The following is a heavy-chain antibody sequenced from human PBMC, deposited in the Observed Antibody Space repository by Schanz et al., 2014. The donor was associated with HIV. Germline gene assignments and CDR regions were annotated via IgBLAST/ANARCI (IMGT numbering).Heavy chain of an antibody. J-gene: IGHJ3*01. D-gene: IGHD2-15*01. CDR2: ISSDSSYI. CDR3: ARGGLGVVAEGNAFDL. V-gene: IGHV3-21*01. CDR1: GFTFSIYS. Sequence: VHLVESGGGLVKPGGSLRLSCAASGFTFSIYSMNWDRQAPGKGLEWVSSISSDSSYIFYADSMKGRFTISRDNARNSLYLQIRSLRAEDTAVYYCARGGLGVVAEGNAFDLWGQGTLVTVSS.